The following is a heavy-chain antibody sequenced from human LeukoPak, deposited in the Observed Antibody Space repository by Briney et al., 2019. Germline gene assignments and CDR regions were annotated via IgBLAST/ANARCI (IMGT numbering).Heavy chain of an antibody. Sequence: GRSLRLSCTASGYIFGDYALSWFRQAPGKGLEWVSFIRSKTYGGTTQYAASVKGRFNISRDDSRAIAYLQMNSLKIEDTAIYYCTRVDYGGAPRRNYWGQGTLVTVSS. CDR3: TRVDYGGAPRRNY. D-gene: IGHD4-23*01. CDR2: IRSKTYGGTT. J-gene: IGHJ4*02. CDR1: GYIFGDYA. V-gene: IGHV3-49*03.